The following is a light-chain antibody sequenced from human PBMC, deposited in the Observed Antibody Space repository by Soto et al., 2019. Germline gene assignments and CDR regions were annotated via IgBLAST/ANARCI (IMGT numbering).Light chain of an antibody. Sequence: QSVLTQPASVSGPPGQSITISCTGTSSDVGSYNLVSWFQQLPGKVPKLIIYEGTKRPSGVSDRFSGSKSGYTASLTISGLQAEDAADYYCASYAGNYTFGVFGAFGGGTKVTVL. CDR3: ASYAGNYTFGVFGA. J-gene: IGLJ2*01. CDR1: SSDVGSYNL. CDR2: EGT. V-gene: IGLV2-23*03.